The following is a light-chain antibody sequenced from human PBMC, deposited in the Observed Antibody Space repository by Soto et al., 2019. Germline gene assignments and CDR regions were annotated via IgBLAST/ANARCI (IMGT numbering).Light chain of an antibody. CDR3: QQRSNWPPLT. J-gene: IGKJ4*01. Sequence: EIVLRQSPVTLSLSPRERATLSCRASQSVGSYLAWYQQKPGQAPRLLIYDASNRATGIPTRFSGSGSGTDFTLTINSLEPEDFAVYYCQQRSNWPPLTFGGGTKVEIK. V-gene: IGKV3-11*01. CDR1: QSVGSY. CDR2: DAS.